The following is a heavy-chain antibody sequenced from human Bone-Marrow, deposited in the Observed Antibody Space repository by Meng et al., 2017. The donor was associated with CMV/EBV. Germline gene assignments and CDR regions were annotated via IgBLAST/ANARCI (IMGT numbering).Heavy chain of an antibody. CDR2: INHSGST. CDR1: GGSFSGYY. V-gene: IGHV4-34*01. D-gene: IGHD5-18*01. CDR3: ARVRGLPLFDP. Sequence: GSLRLSCAVYGGSFSGYYWSWIRQPPGKGLEWIGEINHSGSTNYNPSLKSRVTISVDTSKNQFSLKLSSVTAADTAVYYCARVRGLPLFDPWGQGTLVTVSS. J-gene: IGHJ5*02.